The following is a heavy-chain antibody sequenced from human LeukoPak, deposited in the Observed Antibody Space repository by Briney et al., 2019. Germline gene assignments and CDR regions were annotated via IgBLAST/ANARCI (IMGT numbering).Heavy chain of an antibody. D-gene: IGHD2-2*01. CDR1: GGSISSYY. CDR2: IYYSGST. J-gene: IGHJ6*03. CDR3: ARAIIVVVPAATRYYYYMDV. V-gene: IGHV4-59*01. Sequence: SETLSLTCTVSGGSISSYYWRWIRQPPGKGLGSIGYIYYSGSTNYNHSLKSRVTISVDTSKNQFSLKLSSVTAADTAVYYCARAIIVVVPAATRYYYYMDVWGKGTTVTVSS.